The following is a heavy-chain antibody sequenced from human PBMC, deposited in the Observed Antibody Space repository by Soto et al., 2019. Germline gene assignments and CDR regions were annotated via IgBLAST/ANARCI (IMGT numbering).Heavy chain of an antibody. CDR3: ARGDRGLGGKYGETRLFYDYFGF. J-gene: IGHJ4*02. D-gene: IGHD3-10*01. V-gene: IGHV3-23*01. CDR1: GFPFSSYA. Sequence: GGSLRLSCAASGFPFSSYAMRWVRQAPGKGLEWVAAISGDGGSKYYADSVKGRFTISRDNSKNTLYLQMNSLRAEDTAVYYCARGDRGLGGKYGETRLFYDYFGFWGKGTLVTVSS. CDR2: ISGDGGSK.